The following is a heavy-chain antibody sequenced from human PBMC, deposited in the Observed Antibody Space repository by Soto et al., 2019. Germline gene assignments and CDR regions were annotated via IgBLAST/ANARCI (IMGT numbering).Heavy chain of an antibody. CDR2: IWYDGSNK. V-gene: IGHV3-33*01. D-gene: IGHD6-13*01. J-gene: IGHJ4*02. CDR3: EREGQSSSWYDY. CDR1: GFTFSSYG. Sequence: QVQLVESGGGVVQPGRSLRLSCAASGFTFSSYGMHWVRQAPGKGLEWVAVIWYDGSNKYSADSVKGRFTVSRDNSKKTLYLQMNRLRAQDTAVYYCEREGQSSSWYDYWGQGTLVTVSS.